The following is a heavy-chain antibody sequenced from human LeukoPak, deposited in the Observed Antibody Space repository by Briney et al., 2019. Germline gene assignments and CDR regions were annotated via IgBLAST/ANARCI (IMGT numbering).Heavy chain of an antibody. Sequence: ASVKVSCKASGYTFTGYYIHWVRQAPGQGLQWMGWISPNSGGTNYAQKFQGRVTMTRDTSISTAYMELSRLRSDDTAVYYCARGPSGPYCSGGSCYSDAFDIWGQGTMVTVSS. J-gene: IGHJ3*02. V-gene: IGHV1-2*02. CDR2: ISPNSGGT. CDR1: GYTFTGYY. D-gene: IGHD2-15*01. CDR3: ARGPSGPYCSGGSCYSDAFDI.